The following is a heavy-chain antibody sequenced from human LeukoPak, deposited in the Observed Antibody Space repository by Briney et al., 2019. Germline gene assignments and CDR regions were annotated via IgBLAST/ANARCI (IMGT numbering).Heavy chain of an antibody. CDR1: GFIFSSSW. Sequence: GGSLRLSCAASGFIFSSSWMSWVRQAPGKRLEWVAYIKQDGSEKYYVDSVKGRFTISRDNAKNSLYLQMNSLRAEDTAAYYCARDGGYSSGLLDYWGQGTLVTVSS. V-gene: IGHV3-7*01. CDR3: ARDGGYSSGLLDY. J-gene: IGHJ4*02. D-gene: IGHD6-19*01. CDR2: IKQDGSEK.